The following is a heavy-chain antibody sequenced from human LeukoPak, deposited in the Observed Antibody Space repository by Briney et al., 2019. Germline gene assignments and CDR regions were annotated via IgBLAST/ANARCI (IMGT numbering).Heavy chain of an antibody. CDR1: RYTFTSYY. D-gene: IGHD3-3*01. V-gene: IGHV1-46*01. J-gene: IGHJ4*02. Sequence: ASVKVSCKASRYTFTSYYMHWVRQAPGQGLEWMGIINPSGGSTSYAQKFQGRVTMTRDTSTSTVYMELSSLRSEDTAVYYCARTGGVATPFDYWGQGTLVTVSS. CDR3: ARTGGVATPFDY. CDR2: INPSGGST.